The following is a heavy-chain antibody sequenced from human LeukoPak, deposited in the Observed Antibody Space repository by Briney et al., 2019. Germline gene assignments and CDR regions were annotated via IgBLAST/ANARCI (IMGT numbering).Heavy chain of an antibody. V-gene: IGHV3-7*01. CDR2: IKEDGSIK. CDR1: GFTFSWYW. D-gene: IGHD6-13*01. CDR3: ARIGYSSSSIDY. J-gene: IGHJ4*02. Sequence: GGSLRLSCAASGFTFSWYWMSWVRQAPGKGLEWVANIKEDGSIKYYVDSVKGRLTISRDNAKSSVYLQVNSLRAEGTALYYCARIGYSSSSIDYWGQGTLVTVSS.